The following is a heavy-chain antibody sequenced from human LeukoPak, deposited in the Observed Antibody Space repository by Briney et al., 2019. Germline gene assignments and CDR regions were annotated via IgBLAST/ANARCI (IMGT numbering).Heavy chain of an antibody. CDR3: ARDRASSGWYVY. D-gene: IGHD6-19*01. Sequence: ASVKVSCKASGYTFTGYYMHWVRQAPGQGLEWVGWINPNSGGTNYAQKFQGRVTMTRDTSISTAYMELSRLRSDDTAVYYCARDRASSGWYVYWGQGTLVTVSS. CDR2: INPNSGGT. V-gene: IGHV1-2*02. CDR1: GYTFTGYY. J-gene: IGHJ4*02.